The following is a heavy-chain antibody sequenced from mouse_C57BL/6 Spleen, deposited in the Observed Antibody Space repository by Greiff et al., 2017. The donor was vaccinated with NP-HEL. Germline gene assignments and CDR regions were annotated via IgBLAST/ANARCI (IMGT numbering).Heavy chain of an antibody. Sequence: VQLQQSGPELVKPGASVKISCKASGYAFSSSWMNWVKQRPGKGLEWIGRIYPGDGDTNYNGKFKGKATLTADKSSSTAYMQLSSLTSEDSAVYFCARDYGSSYVGAWFAYWGQGTRVTVSA. J-gene: IGHJ3*01. CDR2: IYPGDGDT. CDR3: ARDYGSSYVGAWFAY. CDR1: GYAFSSSW. D-gene: IGHD1-1*01. V-gene: IGHV1-82*01.